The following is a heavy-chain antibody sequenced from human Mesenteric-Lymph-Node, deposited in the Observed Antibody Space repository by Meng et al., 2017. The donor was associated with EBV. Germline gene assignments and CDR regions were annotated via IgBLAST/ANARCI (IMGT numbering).Heavy chain of an antibody. J-gene: IGHJ4*02. D-gene: IGHD6-19*01. V-gene: IGHV4-4*02. CDR3: ARVNEGQWLVRGAFDY. CDR2: IYHRGST. CDR1: GGSISTSNW. Sequence: GRLREPGPGLVKPSGTLPLTGAVSGGSISTSNWCSWVRQPPGKGLEWIGEIYHRGSTNYNPSLTSRVTISVDESKNEFSLSLTSVTAADTAVYFCARVNEGQWLVRGAFDYWGQGTLVTVSS.